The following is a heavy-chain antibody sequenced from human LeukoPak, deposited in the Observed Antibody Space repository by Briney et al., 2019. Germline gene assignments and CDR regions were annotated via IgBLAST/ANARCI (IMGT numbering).Heavy chain of an antibody. CDR3: AKGDILTMYYYYGMDV. J-gene: IGHJ6*02. D-gene: IGHD3-9*01. CDR2: ISGSGGST. CDR1: GFTFSSYA. V-gene: IGHV3-23*01. Sequence: PGGSLRLSCAASGFTFSSYAMSWVRQAPGKGLEWVSAISGSGGSTYYADSVKGRLTISRDNSKNTLYLQMNSLRAEDTAVYYCAKGDILTMYYYYGMDVWGQGTTVTVSS.